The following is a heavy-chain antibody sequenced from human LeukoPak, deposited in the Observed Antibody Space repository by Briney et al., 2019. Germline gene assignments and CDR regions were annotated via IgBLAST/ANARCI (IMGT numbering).Heavy chain of an antibody. J-gene: IGHJ3*02. CDR1: GYTFTSYY. CDR2: INPSGGST. V-gene: IGHV1-46*01. CDR3: ARSYYDSSGYFWWSAFDI. D-gene: IGHD3-22*01. Sequence: ASVKVSCKASGYTFTSYYMHWVRQAPGQGLEWMGIINPSGGSTSYAQKFQGRVTMTRDMSTSTVYMELSSLRSEDTAVYYCARSYYDSSGYFWWSAFDIWGQGTMVTVSS.